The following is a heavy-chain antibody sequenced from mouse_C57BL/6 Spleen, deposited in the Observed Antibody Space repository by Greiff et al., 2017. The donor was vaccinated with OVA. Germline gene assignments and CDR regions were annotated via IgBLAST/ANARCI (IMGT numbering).Heavy chain of an antibody. V-gene: IGHV10-3*01. CDR1: GFTFNTYA. J-gene: IGHJ2*01. CDR2: IRSKSSNYAT. CDR3: VREGSGSFDY. D-gene: IGHD3-2*02. Sequence: DVQLVESGGGLVQPKGSLKLSCAASGFTFNTYAMHWVRQAPGKGLEWVARIRSKSSNYATYYADSVKDRFTISRDDSPSMLYLQMSNLKTEDTAMYYCVREGSGSFDYWGQGTTLTVSS.